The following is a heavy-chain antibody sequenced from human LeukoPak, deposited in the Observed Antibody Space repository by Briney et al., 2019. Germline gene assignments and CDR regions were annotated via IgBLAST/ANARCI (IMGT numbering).Heavy chain of an antibody. CDR3: ARGGMLPGIAVAENY. Sequence: PGGSLRLSCAASGFTFSSYAMSWVRQAPGKGLEWVSAISGSGGSTYYADSVKGRFTISRDNSKNTLYLQMNSLRAEDTAVYYCARGGMLPGIAVAENYWGQGTLVTVSS. V-gene: IGHV3-23*01. CDR1: GFTFSSYA. CDR2: ISGSGGST. J-gene: IGHJ4*02. D-gene: IGHD6-19*01.